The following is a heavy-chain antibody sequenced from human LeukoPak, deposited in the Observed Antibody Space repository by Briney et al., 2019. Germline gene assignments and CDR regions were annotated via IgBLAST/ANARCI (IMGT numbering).Heavy chain of an antibody. CDR2: ISSSGNSI. J-gene: IGHJ6*04. D-gene: IGHD3-10*02. V-gene: IGHV3-11*04. Sequence: PGGSLRLSCEASRFTLWNDYYMSWIRQAPGKGLEWVSYISSSGNSIHYADSVKGRFTISRDNAKNSVYLQMNSLRAEDTAVYYCAELGITMIGGVWGKGTTVTISS. CDR1: RFTLWNDYY. CDR3: AELGITMIGGV.